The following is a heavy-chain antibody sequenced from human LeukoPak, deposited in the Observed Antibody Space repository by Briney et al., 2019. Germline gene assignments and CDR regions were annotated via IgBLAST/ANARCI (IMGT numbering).Heavy chain of an antibody. Sequence: AGGSLRLSCAASGFTFSTYSMNWVRQAPGKGLEWLSYISSNSATIYYADSVKGRYTISRDNAKNSLYLQMNSLRAEDTAVYYCARDTVYTGDYYLDYWGQGTLVTVSS. CDR3: ARDTVYTGDYYLDY. D-gene: IGHD2-21*02. J-gene: IGHJ4*02. CDR2: ISSNSATI. CDR1: GFTFSTYS. V-gene: IGHV3-48*01.